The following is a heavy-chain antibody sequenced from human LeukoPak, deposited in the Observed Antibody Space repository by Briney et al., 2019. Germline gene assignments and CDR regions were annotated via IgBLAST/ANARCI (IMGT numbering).Heavy chain of an antibody. D-gene: IGHD3-22*01. CDR2: ISSSSSYI. CDR1: GFTFSSYS. J-gene: IGHJ4*02. V-gene: IGHV3-21*01. CDR3: ARDGCYYDSSGYRDY. Sequence: GGSLRLSCAASGFTFSSYSMNWVRQAPGKGLEWVSSISSSSSYIYYADPVKGRFTISRDNAKNSLYLQMNSLRAEDTAVYYCARDGCYYDSSGYRDYWGQGTLVTVSS.